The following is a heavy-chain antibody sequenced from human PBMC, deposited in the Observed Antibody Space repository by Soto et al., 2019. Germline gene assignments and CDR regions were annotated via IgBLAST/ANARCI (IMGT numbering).Heavy chain of an antibody. CDR2: IYYSGST. Sequence: SETLSLTCSVSGGSISSGGYYWSWIRQHPGKGLEWIGYIYYSGSTYYNQSLKSRVTISVDTSKNQFSLKLSSVTAADTAVYYCARLKKRAASYYGSGPLFDYWGQGTLVTVSS. D-gene: IGHD3-10*01. CDR3: ARLKKRAASYYGSGPLFDY. V-gene: IGHV4-31*03. J-gene: IGHJ4*02. CDR1: GGSISSGGYY.